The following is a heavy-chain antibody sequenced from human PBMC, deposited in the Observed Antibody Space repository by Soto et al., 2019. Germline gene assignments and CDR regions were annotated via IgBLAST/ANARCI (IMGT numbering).Heavy chain of an antibody. CDR3: AKGKTIFGVVVVSEY. CDR2: ISNDGSNK. J-gene: IGHJ4*01. Sequence: PGGPLRVSWAVSGFVCSSYDVHWVRKAPGKGLEWVAVISNDGSNKDYADSVKGRFTISRDNSKITLYLQMNGLRAEDTAVYYCAKGKTIFGVVVVSEYWGQGTLVTVSS. CDR1: GFVCSSYD. V-gene: IGHV3-30*18. D-gene: IGHD3-3*01.